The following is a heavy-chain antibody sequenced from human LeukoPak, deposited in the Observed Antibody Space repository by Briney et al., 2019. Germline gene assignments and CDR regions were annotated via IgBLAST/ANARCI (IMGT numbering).Heavy chain of an antibody. CDR1: GGSISSSSYY. J-gene: IGHJ6*03. CDR2: IYYSGST. D-gene: IGHD4-17*01. CDR3: ARSRSPYYYYYMDV. Sequence: SETLSLTCTVSGGSISSSSYYWGWIRQPPGKGLEWIGSIYYSGSTYYNPSLKSRVTISVDTSKNQFSLKLSSVTAADTAGYYCARSRSPYYYYYMDVWGKGTTVTVSS. V-gene: IGHV4-39*01.